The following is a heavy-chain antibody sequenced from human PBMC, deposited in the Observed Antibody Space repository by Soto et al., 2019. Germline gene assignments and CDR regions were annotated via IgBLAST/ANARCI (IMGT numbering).Heavy chain of an antibody. V-gene: IGHV4-59*01. D-gene: IGHD2-2*01. Sequence: SETLSLTCTVSGGSISSYYWSWIRQPPGKGLEWIGYIYYSGSTNYNPSLKSRVTISVDTSKNQFSLKLSSVTAADTAVYYCAVVPVYCSSTSCRWGRGTTVTVSS. CDR1: GGSISSYY. J-gene: IGHJ6*02. CDR2: IYYSGST. CDR3: AVVPVYCSSTSCR.